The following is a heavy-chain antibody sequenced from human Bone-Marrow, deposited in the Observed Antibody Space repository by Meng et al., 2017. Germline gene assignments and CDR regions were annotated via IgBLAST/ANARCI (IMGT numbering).Heavy chain of an antibody. J-gene: IGHJ4*02. D-gene: IGHD3-9*01. Sequence: GESLKISCTASGFTFGDYAMSWFRQAPGKGLEWVGFIRSKAYGGTTEYAASVKGRFTISRDDSKSIAYLQMNSLKTEDTAVYYCARDDRYFDWLSHDYWGQGTLVTVSS. CDR3: ARDDRYFDWLSHDY. CDR2: IRSKAYGGTT. CDR1: GFTFGDYA. V-gene: IGHV3-49*03.